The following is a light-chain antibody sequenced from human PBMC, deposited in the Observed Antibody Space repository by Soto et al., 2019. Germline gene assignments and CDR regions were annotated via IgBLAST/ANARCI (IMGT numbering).Light chain of an antibody. J-gene: IGLJ3*02. CDR2: LNSDGSH. CDR3: QTWGTGIRV. CDR1: SGHSNYA. V-gene: IGLV4-69*01. Sequence: QPVLTQSPSASASLGASVKLTCTLSSGHSNYAIAWHQQQPEKGPRFLMKLNSDGSHNKGDGIPDRFSGSSSGAERYLTISNRQSEDEADYYCQTWGTGIRVFGGGTKLTVL.